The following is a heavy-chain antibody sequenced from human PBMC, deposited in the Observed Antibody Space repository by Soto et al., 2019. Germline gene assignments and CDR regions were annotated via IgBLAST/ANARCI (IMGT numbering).Heavy chain of an antibody. CDR1: GGTFSSYA. V-gene: IGHV1-69*13. Sequence: SVKVSCKASGGTFSSYAISWVRQAPGQGLEWMGGIIPIFGTANYAQKFQGRVTITADESTSTAYMELSSLRSEDTAVYYCARGRAMATIAGSFDYWGQGTLVTVS. CDR2: IIPIFGTA. CDR3: ARGRAMATIAGSFDY. J-gene: IGHJ4*02. D-gene: IGHD5-12*01.